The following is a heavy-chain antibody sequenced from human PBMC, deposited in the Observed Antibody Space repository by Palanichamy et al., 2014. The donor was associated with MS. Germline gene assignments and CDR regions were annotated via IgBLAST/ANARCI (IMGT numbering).Heavy chain of an antibody. V-gene: IGHV3-30*02. CDR2: IQFDGSNK. Sequence: QVQLVESGGGVVQPGGSLRLSCAASRFTFSTSGMHWVRQAPGKGLEWVAFIQFDGSNKKYGDSVKDRFTISRDNSKNKLYLEMNSLRPEDTAVYYCARESARVFPGRFDPWGQGTLVTVSS. CDR3: ARESARVFPGRFDP. J-gene: IGHJ5*02. D-gene: IGHD2-8*01. CDR1: RFTFSTSG.